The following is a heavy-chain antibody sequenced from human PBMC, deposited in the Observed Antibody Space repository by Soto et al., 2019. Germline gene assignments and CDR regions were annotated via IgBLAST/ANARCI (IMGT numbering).Heavy chain of an antibody. V-gene: IGHV3-30*03. D-gene: IGHD2-21*01. CDR3: AAQVSSGY. Sequence: QVQLVESGGGVVQPGRSLRLSCAASGFSFTNSGMHWVRQAPGKGLEWVAVISSDGNTKYYADSVKGRFTISRDNSQHTLYLKMNDLRGEDTAVYYSAAQVSSGYWGQGTLVTVSS. CDR1: GFSFTNSG. CDR2: ISSDGNTK. J-gene: IGHJ4*02.